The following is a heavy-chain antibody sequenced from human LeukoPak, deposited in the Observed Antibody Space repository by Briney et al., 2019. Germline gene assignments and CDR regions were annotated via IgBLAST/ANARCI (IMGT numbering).Heavy chain of an antibody. Sequence: GGSLRLSCAASGFTLSTYGMHWVRQAPGKGLEWVAVISSDGSNKFYADSVKGRFTISRDGSKNTLYLQVNSLRPDDTAVYFCAKPQVTANWYYFHYWGQGTLVTVSS. CDR1: GFTLSTYG. V-gene: IGHV3-30*18. J-gene: IGHJ4*02. D-gene: IGHD2-21*02. CDR2: ISSDGSNK. CDR3: AKPQVTANWYYFHY.